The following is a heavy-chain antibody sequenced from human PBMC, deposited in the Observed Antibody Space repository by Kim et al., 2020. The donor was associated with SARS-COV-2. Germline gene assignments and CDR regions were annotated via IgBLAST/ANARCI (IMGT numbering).Heavy chain of an antibody. D-gene: IGHD2-21*02. Sequence: YINYSPSFQGHVTISVDKSINTAYLQWSSLKASDTAMYYCARQFSVTVDYWGQGTLVTVSS. J-gene: IGHJ4*02. CDR3: ARQFSVTVDY. V-gene: IGHV5-10-1*01. CDR2: YI.